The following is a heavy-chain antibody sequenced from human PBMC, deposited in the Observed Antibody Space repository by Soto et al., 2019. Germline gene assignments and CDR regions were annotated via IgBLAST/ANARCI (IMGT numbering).Heavy chain of an antibody. D-gene: IGHD5-12*01. CDR3: VRGRILRLRFGDFDS. J-gene: IGHJ4*02. Sequence: PSETLSLTCTVSGGSISSSSYYWGWIRQPPGKGLEWIGSIYYSGSTYYNPSLKSRVTISVDTSKNQFSLKLSSVTAADTAVYYCVRGRILRLRFGDFDSWGQGTLVTVSS. CDR1: GGSISSSSYY. V-gene: IGHV4-39*01. CDR2: IYYSGST.